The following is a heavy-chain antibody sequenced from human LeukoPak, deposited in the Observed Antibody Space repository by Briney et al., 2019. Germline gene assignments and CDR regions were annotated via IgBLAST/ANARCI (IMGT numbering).Heavy chain of an antibody. D-gene: IGHD2-21*02. CDR1: GFSLSTYW. Sequence: GSLRLSCAASGFSLSTYWMSWIRQSPGKGLEWIGYIYYSGSTNYTPSLKSRVTISLDTSKNQFSRKPSSVTAADTAVYFCAMGLMTFDYWGQGTQVTVSS. V-gene: IGHV4-59*01. CDR2: IYYSGST. CDR3: AMGLMTFDY. J-gene: IGHJ4*02.